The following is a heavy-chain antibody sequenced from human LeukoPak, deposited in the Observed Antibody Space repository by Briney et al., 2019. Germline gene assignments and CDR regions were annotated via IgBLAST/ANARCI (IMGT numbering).Heavy chain of an antibody. CDR1: GFTFSSHA. V-gene: IGHV3-23*01. Sequence: GGSLRLSCAASGFTFSSHAMSWVPPAPGKGLEWGSAISGSGGSTYYADSEKGRFTISRDNSKNTRYLQMNSLRAEVTAVDNGAKEVGSYLACDYWGQGTLVTVSS. D-gene: IGHD1-26*01. J-gene: IGHJ4*02. CDR2: ISGSGGST. CDR3: AKEVGSYLACDY.